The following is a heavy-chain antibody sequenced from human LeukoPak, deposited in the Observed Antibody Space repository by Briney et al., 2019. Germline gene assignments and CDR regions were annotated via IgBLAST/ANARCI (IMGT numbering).Heavy chain of an antibody. J-gene: IGHJ4*02. D-gene: IGHD1-7*01. CDR1: GGTFSSYA. V-gene: IGHV1-69*04. Sequence: SVKVSCKASGGTFSSYAISWVRQAPGRGLEWMGRIIPILGIANYAQKFQGRVTITADKSTSTAYMELSSLRSEDTAVYYCARAFGITGTTVDYWGQGTLVTVSS. CDR3: ARAFGITGTTVDY. CDR2: IIPILGIA.